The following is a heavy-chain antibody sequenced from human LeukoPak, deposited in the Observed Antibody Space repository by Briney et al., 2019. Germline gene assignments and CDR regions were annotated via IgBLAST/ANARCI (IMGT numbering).Heavy chain of an antibody. J-gene: IGHJ4*02. CDR3: ARDPVEWELLLVY. V-gene: IGHV3-7*01. CDR2: MNIDGSEK. D-gene: IGHD1-26*01. Sequence: GGSLRLSCAASGFTFSSYWMGWVRQAPGKRLEWVANMNIDGSEKYYADSVKGRFTISRDNARNSAYLQMNSLRVEDTAVYYCARDPVEWELLLVYWGQGTLVTVSS. CDR1: GFTFSSYW.